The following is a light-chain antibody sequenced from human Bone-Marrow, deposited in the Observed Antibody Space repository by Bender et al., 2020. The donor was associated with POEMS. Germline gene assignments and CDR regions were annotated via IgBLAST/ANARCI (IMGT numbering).Light chain of an antibody. CDR2: AVT. J-gene: IGLJ2*01. CDR3: SSFGGNNDLI. CDR1: SEDVGRFDF. Sequence: QSALTQPPSASGSPGQSVTIACTGTSEDVGRFDFVSWYQQHPGKAPKLMIYAVTRRPSGVPDRFSGSKSANTASLTVSGLQAEDEAVYYCSSFGGNNDLIFGGGTKLTVL. V-gene: IGLV2-8*01.